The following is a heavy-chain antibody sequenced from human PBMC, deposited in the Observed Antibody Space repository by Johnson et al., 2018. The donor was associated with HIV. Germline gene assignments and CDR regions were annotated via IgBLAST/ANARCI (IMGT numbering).Heavy chain of an antibody. CDR3: ANDFWSGSGI. Sequence: QVQLVESGGGVVQPGRSLRLSCAASGFTFSNFGMHWVRQAPGKGLEWVAVIWCDGSNKYYADSVKGRFTISSDNSKSTLYLPMNSLGAEGTSVYYCANDFWSGSGIWGQGTMVTVSS. V-gene: IGHV3-33*06. J-gene: IGHJ3*02. CDR1: GFTFSNFG. D-gene: IGHD3-3*01. CDR2: IWCDGSNK.